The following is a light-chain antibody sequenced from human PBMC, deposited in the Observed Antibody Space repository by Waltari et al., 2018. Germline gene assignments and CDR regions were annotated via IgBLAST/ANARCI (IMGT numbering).Light chain of an antibody. CDR2: DVT. V-gene: IGLV2-14*03. CDR1: RSDIGGYDF. J-gene: IGLJ2*01. Sequence: QSALTQPASVSGSPGQSITISCIGTRSDIGGYDFVSWYQQHPDKAPKLLIHDVTNRPSGISDRFSGSKSGNTAALTISGLQAEDEADYYCSSFSGTATEVIFGGGTRLTVL. CDR3: SSFSGTATEVI.